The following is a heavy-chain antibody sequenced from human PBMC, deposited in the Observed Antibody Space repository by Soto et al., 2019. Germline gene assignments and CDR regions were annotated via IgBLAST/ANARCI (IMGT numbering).Heavy chain of an antibody. Sequence: QVQLVESGGGVVQPGRSLRLSCAASGFTFSSYGMHWVRQAPGKGLEWVAVISYDGSNKYYADSVKGRFTISRDNSKNTLYLQMNSLRAEDTAVYYCAMGDYYDSSGCYPGWGQGTLVTVSS. D-gene: IGHD3-22*01. J-gene: IGHJ4*02. CDR2: ISYDGSNK. CDR1: GFTFSSYG. CDR3: AMGDYYDSSGCYPG. V-gene: IGHV3-30*03.